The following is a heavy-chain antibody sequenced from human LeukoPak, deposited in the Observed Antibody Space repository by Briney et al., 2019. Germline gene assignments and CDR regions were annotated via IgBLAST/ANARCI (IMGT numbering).Heavy chain of an antibody. Sequence: GGSLRLSCAASGFTFSSYSMNWVRQAPGKGLEWVSSISSSSSYIYYADSVKGRFTISRDNAKNTLYLRMNSLRAEDTAVYYCAKEAPYCSSTSCYLDYWGQGTLVTVSS. CDR2: ISSSSSYI. V-gene: IGHV3-21*01. CDR3: AKEAPYCSSTSCYLDY. J-gene: IGHJ4*02. CDR1: GFTFSSYS. D-gene: IGHD2-2*01.